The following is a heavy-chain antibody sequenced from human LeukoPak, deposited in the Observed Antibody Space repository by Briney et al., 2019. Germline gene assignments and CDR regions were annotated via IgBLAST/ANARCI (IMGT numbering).Heavy chain of an antibody. CDR1: GGTFSSYA. D-gene: IGHD6-13*01. V-gene: IGHV1-69*13. J-gene: IGHJ3*02. CDR3: AEAGPDAFDI. CDR2: IIPIFGTA. Sequence: WASVKVSCKASGGTFSSYAISWVRQAPGQGPEWMGGIIPIFGTANYAQKFQGRVTITADESTSTAYMELSSLRSEDTAVYYCAEAGPDAFDIWGQGTMVTVSS.